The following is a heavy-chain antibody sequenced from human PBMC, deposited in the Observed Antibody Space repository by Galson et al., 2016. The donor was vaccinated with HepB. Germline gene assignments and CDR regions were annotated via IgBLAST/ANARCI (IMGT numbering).Heavy chain of an antibody. V-gene: IGHV1-2*06. CDR3: AGVHYDYYYYGMDV. D-gene: IGHD4-17*01. CDR1: GYTFTSYD. Sequence: SVKVSCKASGYTFTSYDIHWVRQAPGQGLEWMGRILPKSGDTNYAQRFQGRVTMTRDTSTSTAYMELSRLRYDATAVYSCAGVHYDYYYYGMDVWGQGTTVTVSS. CDR2: ILPKSGDT. J-gene: IGHJ6*02.